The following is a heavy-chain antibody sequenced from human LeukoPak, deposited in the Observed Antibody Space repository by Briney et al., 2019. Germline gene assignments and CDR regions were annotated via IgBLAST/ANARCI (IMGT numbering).Heavy chain of an antibody. V-gene: IGHV1-24*01. J-gene: IGHJ3*02. D-gene: IGHD3-3*01. CDR2: FDPEDGET. CDR1: GYTLTELS. Sequence: ASVKVSCKVSGYTLTELSMHWVRQAPGKGLEWMGGFDPEDGETIYAQKFQGRVTITADESTSTAYMELSSLRPEDTAVYYCARADPAGYYDFWSGYSTGAFDIWGQGTMVTVSS. CDR3: ARADPAGYYDFWSGYSTGAFDI.